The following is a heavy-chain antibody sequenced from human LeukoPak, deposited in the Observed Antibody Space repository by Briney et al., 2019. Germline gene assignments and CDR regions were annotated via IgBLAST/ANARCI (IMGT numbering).Heavy chain of an antibody. CDR2: INQDGSEN. V-gene: IGHV3-7*01. J-gene: IGHJ4*02. D-gene: IGHD6-25*01. CDR3: ARDQSGFDN. Sequence: GGSLLLSCAASGFTFIGYWMSWVRQAPGKGLEWVANINQDGSENYYVDSVKGRFTISRDNAKNSLYLQMNSLRVEDTAVYYCARDQSGFDNWGQGTLVTVSS. CDR1: GFTFIGYW.